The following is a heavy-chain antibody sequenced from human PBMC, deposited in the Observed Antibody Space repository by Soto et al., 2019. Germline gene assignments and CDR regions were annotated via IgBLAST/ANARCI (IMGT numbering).Heavy chain of an antibody. CDR2: INWNSGSI. D-gene: IGHD6-13*01. J-gene: IGHJ1*01. V-gene: IGHV3-9*01. CDR3: VKDESINWYSGHFRH. Sequence: EVQLVESGGGLVQPGRSLRLSCAASGFTFDDYAMHWVRQVPGKGLEWVSGINWNSGSIGYAESVKGRFAISRDNAKNSLHLKMNSLRAEDTAFYYCVKDESINWYSGHFRHWGQGTLVTVSS. CDR1: GFTFDDYA.